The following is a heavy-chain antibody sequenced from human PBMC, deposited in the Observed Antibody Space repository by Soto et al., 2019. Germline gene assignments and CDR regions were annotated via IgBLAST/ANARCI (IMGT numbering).Heavy chain of an antibody. J-gene: IGHJ5*02. D-gene: IGHD2-2*01. Sequence: PSETLSLTCTISGGSISVYYWSWVRQPPGKGLEWIGYIYHSGTTFYNPSVKSRVSMSVDRSKNQFSLRLTSVTAADTALYYCARGLGYCSTTTCSEDWFDPWGPGTLVTVSS. CDR1: GGSISVYY. CDR2: IYHSGTT. CDR3: ARGLGYCSTTTCSEDWFDP. V-gene: IGHV4-30-2*01.